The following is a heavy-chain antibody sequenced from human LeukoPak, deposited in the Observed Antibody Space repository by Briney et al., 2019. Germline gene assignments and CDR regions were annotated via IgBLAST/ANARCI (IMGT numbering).Heavy chain of an antibody. CDR1: GFTFSSYA. J-gene: IGHJ6*04. V-gene: IGHV3-23*01. Sequence: GGSLRLSCAASGFTFSSYAMSWVRQAPGKGLEWVSAISGSGGSTYYADSVKGRFTIPRDNSKNTLYLQMNSLRAEDTAVYYCARAIYSSAWYGMDVWGKGTTVTVAS. CDR3: ARAIYSSAWYGMDV. CDR2: ISGSGGST. D-gene: IGHD6-19*01.